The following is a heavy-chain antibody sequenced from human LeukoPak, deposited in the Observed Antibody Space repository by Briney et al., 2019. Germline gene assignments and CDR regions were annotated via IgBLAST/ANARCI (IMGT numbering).Heavy chain of an antibody. CDR1: GDSISSGSFY. D-gene: IGHD1-26*01. CDR3: ARDHREAPGRGATKGYFDY. V-gene: IGHV4-39*07. CDR2: IDYSGSS. J-gene: IGHJ4*02. Sequence: SETLSLTCIVSGDSISSGSFYWGWIRQPPGQGLEWIGSIDYSGSSYYNPSLQSRVTISVDTSKNQFSLKLSSVTAADTAVYYCARDHREAPGRGATKGYFDYWGQGTLVTVSS.